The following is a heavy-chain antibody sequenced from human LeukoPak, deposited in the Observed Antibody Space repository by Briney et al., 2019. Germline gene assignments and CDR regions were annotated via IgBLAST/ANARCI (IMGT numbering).Heavy chain of an antibody. V-gene: IGHV3-30-3*01. D-gene: IGHD3-10*01. CDR1: GFTFSSYA. CDR3: ARVYYGSGSYHLDC. J-gene: IGHJ4*02. Sequence: GGSLRLSCAASGFTFSSYAMHWVRQAPGKGLEWVAVMSYDGSNEYYADSVKGRFTISRDNAKNSLYLQMNSLRAEDTAVYYCARVYYGSGSYHLDCWGQGTLVTVSS. CDR2: MSYDGSNE.